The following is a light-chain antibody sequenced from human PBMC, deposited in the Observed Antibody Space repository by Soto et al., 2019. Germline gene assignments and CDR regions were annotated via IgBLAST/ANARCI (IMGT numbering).Light chain of an antibody. CDR2: DVS. Sequence: IHMTHSPSTLSASTSYSFTTTSRASQTVNGWLAWYQQRPGKAPKLLIYDVSALQSGVPSRFSGSGSGTEFTLTISSLQPDDFATYYCQQYDGYFPAFGQGTKV. CDR1: QTVNGW. V-gene: IGKV1-5*03. J-gene: IGKJ1*01. CDR3: QQYDGYFPA.